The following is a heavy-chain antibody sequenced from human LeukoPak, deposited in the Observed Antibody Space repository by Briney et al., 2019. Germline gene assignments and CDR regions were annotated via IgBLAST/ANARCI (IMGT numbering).Heavy chain of an antibody. CDR3: ARRYDILTGPLGGYDY. D-gene: IGHD3-9*01. CDR2: INPNSGGT. CDR1: GYTFTGYY. V-gene: IGHV1-2*02. J-gene: IGHJ4*02. Sequence: ASVKVSCKASGYTFTGYYMHWVRQAPGQGLEWMGWINPNSGGTNYAQKFQGRVTMTRDTSISTAYTELSRLRSDDTAVYYCARRYDILTGPLGGYDYWGQGTLVTVSS.